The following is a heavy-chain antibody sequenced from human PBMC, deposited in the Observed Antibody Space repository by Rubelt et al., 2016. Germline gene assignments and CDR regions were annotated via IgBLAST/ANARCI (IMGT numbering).Heavy chain of an antibody. CDR1: GGSISSSSYY. D-gene: IGHD1-26*01. CDR2: INHSGST. Sequence: QLQLQESGPGLVKPSETLSLTCTVSGGSISSSSYYWGWIRQPPGKGLEWIGEINHSGSTNYNPSLKSQVIISVDTSKNQFSLKLSSVTAADTAVYYCARGRMGFHYYYYGMDVWGQGTTVTVSS. CDR3: ARGRMGFHYYYYGMDV. V-gene: IGHV4-39*07. J-gene: IGHJ6*02.